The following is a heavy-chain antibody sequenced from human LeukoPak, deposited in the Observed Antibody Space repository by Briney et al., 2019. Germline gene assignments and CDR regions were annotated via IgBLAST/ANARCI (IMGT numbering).Heavy chain of an antibody. J-gene: IGHJ4*02. CDR1: GFTFSAYS. V-gene: IGHV3-48*01. D-gene: IGHD3-22*01. Sequence: PGGPLRLSCAASGFTFSAYSMNWVRQAPGKGLEWVSYISGGGGIIYYADSVKGRFTISRDNARNSLNLQMDSLRVEDTAVYYCARNQEIDYYDSSGFYWGVEYWGQGTLVTVSS. CDR3: ARNQEIDYYDSSGFYWGVEY. CDR2: ISGGGGII.